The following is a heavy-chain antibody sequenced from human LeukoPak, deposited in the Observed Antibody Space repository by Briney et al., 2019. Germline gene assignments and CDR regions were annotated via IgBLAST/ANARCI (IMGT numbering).Heavy chain of an antibody. D-gene: IGHD4-17*01. J-gene: IGHJ6*03. CDR2: IYSGGST. CDR1: GFPFSSYS. V-gene: IGHV3-53*01. Sequence: GGSLRLSCAASGFPFSSYSMSWVRQARGKGLEWVSVIYSGGSTYYSDSVKGRFTISRDNSKNTLYLQMNSLRAEDTAVYYCAKVGDYIGDYYYYMDVWGKGTTVTVSS. CDR3: AKVGDYIGDYYYYMDV.